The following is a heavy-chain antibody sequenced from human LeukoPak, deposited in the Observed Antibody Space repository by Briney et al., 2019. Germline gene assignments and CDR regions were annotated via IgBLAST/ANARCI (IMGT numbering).Heavy chain of an antibody. V-gene: IGHV3-7*01. CDR1: GLTFSSSW. J-gene: IGHJ4*02. CDR2: INPDGNKK. CDR3: AKDIAVAGGFFDY. D-gene: IGHD6-19*01. Sequence: GGSLRLSCAVSGLTFSSSWMDWVRQAPGKGLEWVASINPDGNKKYSADSVKGRFTISRDNSKNTLYLQMNSLRVEDAAGYYCAKDIAVAGGFFDYGGQGTLVTVSS.